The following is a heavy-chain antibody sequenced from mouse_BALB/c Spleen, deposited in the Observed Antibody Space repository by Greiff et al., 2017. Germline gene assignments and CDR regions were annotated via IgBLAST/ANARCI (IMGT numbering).Heavy chain of an antibody. V-gene: IGHV3-6*02. CDR1: GYSITSGYY. CDR3: ATGFDY. D-gene: IGHD4-1*01. Sequence: EVHLVESGPGLVKPSQSLSLTCSVTGYSITSGYYWNWIRQFPGNKLEWMGYISYDGSNNYNPSLKNRISITRDTSKNQFFLKLNSVTTEDTATYYCATGFDYWGQGTTLTVSS. CDR2: ISYDGSN. J-gene: IGHJ2*01.